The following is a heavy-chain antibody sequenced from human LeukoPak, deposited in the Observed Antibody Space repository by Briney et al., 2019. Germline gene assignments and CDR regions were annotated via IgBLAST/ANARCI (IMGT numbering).Heavy chain of an antibody. J-gene: IGHJ4*02. CDR1: AGSISSYY. D-gene: IGHD1-26*01. Sequence: SETLSLTCTVSAGSISSYYWSWIRQPPGKGLEWIGYINYSGSTNYNPSLKSRVTISVDTSKNQFSLKLSSVTAADTAVYFCATGVGSYAYYWGQGTLVTVSS. CDR2: INYSGST. CDR3: ATGVGSYAYY. V-gene: IGHV4-59*08.